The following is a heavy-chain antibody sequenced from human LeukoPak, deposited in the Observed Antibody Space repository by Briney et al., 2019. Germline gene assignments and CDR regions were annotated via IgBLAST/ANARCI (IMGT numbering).Heavy chain of an antibody. Sequence: SETLSLTCTVSGGSISSYYWTWIRQPAGKGLEYIGRIYSSGSTNYHPFLKSRVTMSVDTSKNQFSLKLNSVTAADTAVYYCARETGGLYYFDYWGQGALVTISS. CDR2: IYSSGST. CDR3: ARETGGLYYFDY. D-gene: IGHD7-27*01. CDR1: GGSISSYY. J-gene: IGHJ4*02. V-gene: IGHV4-4*07.